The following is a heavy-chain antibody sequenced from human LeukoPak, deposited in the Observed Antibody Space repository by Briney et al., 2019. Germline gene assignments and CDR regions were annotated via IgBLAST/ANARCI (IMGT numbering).Heavy chain of an antibody. Sequence: SETLSLTCTVSGGSITNYYWSWIRQTPGKGLEWIGNIYYRGNTNCNPSLESRVTMSVDTSKNQSSLKLAYVTAADTAVYYCARDAGSDVGDGWFDPWGQGTLVTVSS. CDR2: IYYRGNT. V-gene: IGHV4-59*01. CDR3: ARDAGSDVGDGWFDP. D-gene: IGHD3-10*02. CDR1: GGSITNYY. J-gene: IGHJ5*02.